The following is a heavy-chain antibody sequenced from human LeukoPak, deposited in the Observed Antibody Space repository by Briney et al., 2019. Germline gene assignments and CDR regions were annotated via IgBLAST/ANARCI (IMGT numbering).Heavy chain of an antibody. V-gene: IGHV7-4-1*02. CDR1: GYTFTTYA. J-gene: IGHJ4*02. CDR2: INTKTGIP. CDR3: ARGNRKIAVDI. D-gene: IGHD6-19*01. Sequence: GASVKVSCKASGYTFTTYAMNWVRQAPGQGPEWMGWINTKTGIPTYVQGFAGRFVFSLDTSVNTASLQISSLETGDTAVYYCARGNRKIAVDIWGQGTLVTVSS.